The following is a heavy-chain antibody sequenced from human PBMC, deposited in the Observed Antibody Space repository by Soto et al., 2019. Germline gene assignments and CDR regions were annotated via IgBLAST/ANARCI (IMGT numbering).Heavy chain of an antibody. J-gene: IGHJ4*02. V-gene: IGHV3-30-3*01. CDR1: GFTFSRHA. D-gene: IGHD3-10*01. CDR3: VRSRSGAVADSFDL. Sequence: GGSLRLSCEGSGFTFSRHALHWVRQAPGKGLGWVAVVSKDGSVKYWIESVKGRFTLSRDNSKNTVYLEMNSLRPEDTGVYYCVRSRSGAVADSFDLWGQGTLVTVSS. CDR2: VSKDGSVK.